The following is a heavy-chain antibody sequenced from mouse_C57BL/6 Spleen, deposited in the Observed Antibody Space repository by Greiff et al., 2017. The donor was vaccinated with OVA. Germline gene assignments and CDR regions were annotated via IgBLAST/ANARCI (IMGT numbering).Heavy chain of an antibody. CDR3: ARWSNYGYFDV. CDR2: IDPNSGGT. J-gene: IGHJ1*03. D-gene: IGHD2-5*01. V-gene: IGHV1-72*01. Sequence: QVQLKQPGAELVKPGASVKLSCKASGYTFTSYWMHWVKQRPGRGLEWIGRIDPNSGGTKYNEKFKSKATLTVDKPSITAYMQLSSLTSEDSAVYYCARWSNYGYFDVWGTGTTVTVSS. CDR1: GYTFTSYW.